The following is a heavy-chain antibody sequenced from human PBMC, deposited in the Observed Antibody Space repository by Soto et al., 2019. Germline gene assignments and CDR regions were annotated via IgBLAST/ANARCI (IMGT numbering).Heavy chain of an antibody. V-gene: IGHV3-48*02. Sequence: EVQLVESGGGLVQPGGSLRLSCAASGFTFSSYSMNWVRQAPGKGLEWVSYISSSSSTIYYADSVKGRFTISRDNAKNSLYLQMNSLRDEDTAVYNCARVGWRHSYGPSGCWGQGTLVTVSS. CDR3: ARVGWRHSYGPSGC. CDR1: GFTFSSYS. J-gene: IGHJ4*02. D-gene: IGHD5-18*01. CDR2: ISSSSSTI.